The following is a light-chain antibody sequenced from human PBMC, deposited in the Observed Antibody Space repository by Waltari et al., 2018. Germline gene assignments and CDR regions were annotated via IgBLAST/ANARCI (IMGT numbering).Light chain of an antibody. J-gene: IGKJ1*01. V-gene: IGKV3-20*01. CDR2: GAS. CDR1: QSVTRA. CDR3: QHYLRLPVT. Sequence: EIVLTQSPGTLSWSPGESATLSCRTSQSVTRALAWYQQKPGQAPRLLIYGASNRATGIPARFSGSGSGTDFSLTISSLEPEDFAVYYCQHYLRLPVTFGQGTKVEVK.